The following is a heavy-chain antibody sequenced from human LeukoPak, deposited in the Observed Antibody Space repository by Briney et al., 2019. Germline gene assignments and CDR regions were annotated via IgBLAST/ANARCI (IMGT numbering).Heavy chain of an antibody. D-gene: IGHD4-11*01. CDR3: ARGQTSYYYYYYMDV. CDR1: GFTFSSYW. V-gene: IGHV3-7*01. CDR2: IKQDGSEK. J-gene: IGHJ6*03. Sequence: GGSLRLSCAASGFTFSSYWMSWVRQAPGKGLEWVANIKQDGSEKYYVDSVKGRFTISRDNAKNSLYLQMNSLRAEDTAVYYCARGQTSYYYYYYMDVWGKGTTVTVSS.